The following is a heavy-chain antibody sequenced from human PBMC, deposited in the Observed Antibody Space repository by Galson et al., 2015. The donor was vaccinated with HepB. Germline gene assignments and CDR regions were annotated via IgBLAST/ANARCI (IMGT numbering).Heavy chain of an antibody. CDR3: ARHRVEQGGGFDY. D-gene: IGHD3-3*01. CDR1: GYTFTGYY. J-gene: IGHJ4*02. V-gene: IGHV1-2*06. CDR2: INPNSGGT. Sequence: SVTVSCKASGYTFTGYYMHWVRQAPGQGLEWMGRINPNSGGTNYAQKFQGRVTMTRDTSISTAYMELSRLRSDDTAVYYCARHRVEQGGGFDYWGQGTLVTVSS.